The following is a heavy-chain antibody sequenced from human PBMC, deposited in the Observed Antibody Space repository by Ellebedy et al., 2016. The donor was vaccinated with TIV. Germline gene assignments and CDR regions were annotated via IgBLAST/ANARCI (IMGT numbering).Heavy chain of an antibody. CDR3: ARDTYDFWSGYYPDNYYYGMDV. CDR1: GYTFTSYA. D-gene: IGHD3-3*01. V-gene: IGHV1-3*01. J-gene: IGHJ6*02. CDR2: INAGNGNT. Sequence: ASVKVSCKASGYTFTSYAMHWVRQAPGQRLEWMGWINAGNGNTKYSQKFQGRVTITRDTSASTAYMELSSLRSEDTAVYYWARDTYDFWSGYYPDNYYYGMDVWGQGTTVTVSS.